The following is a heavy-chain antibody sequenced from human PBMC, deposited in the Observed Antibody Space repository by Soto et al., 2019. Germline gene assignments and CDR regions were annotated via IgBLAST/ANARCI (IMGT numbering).Heavy chain of an antibody. CDR1: GFSLSTSGMC. CDR3: ARSSGTHDWAGYYGMDV. V-gene: IGHV2-70*01. CDR2: IDWDDDK. J-gene: IGHJ6*02. D-gene: IGHD3-16*01. Sequence: SGPTLVNPTQTLTLTCTFSGFSLSTSGMCVSWIRQPPGKALEWLALIDWDDDKYYSTSLKTRLTISKDTSKNQVVLTMTNMDPVDTATYYCARSSGTHDWAGYYGMDVWGQGTTVTVSS.